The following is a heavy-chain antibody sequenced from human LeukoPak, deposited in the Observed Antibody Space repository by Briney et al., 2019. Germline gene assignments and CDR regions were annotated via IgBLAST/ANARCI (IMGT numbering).Heavy chain of an antibody. Sequence: WETLSLTCAVSGGSISSHYWSWLRQPPGEGLEWIAYIHYTGRTNYNPSLKGRVTISVDTSNSQFSLNLNSVTAADTAVYYCARGAGWYDYWGQGTLVTVSS. CDR1: GGSISSHY. J-gene: IGHJ4*02. D-gene: IGHD6-19*01. CDR3: ARGAGWYDY. CDR2: IHYTGRT. V-gene: IGHV4-59*11.